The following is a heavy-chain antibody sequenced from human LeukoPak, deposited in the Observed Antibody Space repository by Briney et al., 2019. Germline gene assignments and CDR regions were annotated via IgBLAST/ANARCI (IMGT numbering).Heavy chain of an antibody. J-gene: IGHJ4*02. CDR2: FDPEDGET. D-gene: IGHD2-2*01. CDR1: GYTLTELS. CDR3: ATGFRRSSTSCYFCSGYYFDY. Sequence: GASVKVSCKVSGYTLTELSMHWVRQAPGKGQEWMGGFDPEDGETIYAQKFQGRVTMTEDTSTDTAYMELSSLRSEDTAVYYCATGFRRSSTSCYFCSGYYFDYWGQGTLVTVSS. V-gene: IGHV1-24*01.